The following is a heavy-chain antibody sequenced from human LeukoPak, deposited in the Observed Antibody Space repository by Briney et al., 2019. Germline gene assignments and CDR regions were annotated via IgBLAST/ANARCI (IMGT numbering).Heavy chain of an antibody. J-gene: IGHJ4*02. CDR2: IYYSGST. D-gene: IGHD6-19*01. CDR3: PRADSSGWYYFDY. Sequence: PSETLSLTCTVSGGSISSSSYYWGWIRQPPGKGLEWIGSIYYSGSTYYNPSLKSRVTISVDTSKNQFSLKLSSVTAADTAVYYCPRADSSGWYYFDYWGQGTLVTVSS. CDR1: GGSISSSSYY. V-gene: IGHV4-39*07.